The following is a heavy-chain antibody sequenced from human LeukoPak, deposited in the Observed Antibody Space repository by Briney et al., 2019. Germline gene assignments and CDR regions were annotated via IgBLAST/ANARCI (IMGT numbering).Heavy chain of an antibody. D-gene: IGHD1-26*01. CDR2: MHPNSDDT. V-gene: IGHV1-8*01. J-gene: IGHJ4*02. CDR1: GYTFTNND. CDR3: ARGGSYYSLNY. Sequence: GASVKVSCKASGYTFTNNDIHWVRQATGQGLEWMGWMHPNSDDTGYAQKFQGRVTMTRNTSISTAYMELSSLRSEDTAVYYCARGGSYYSLNYWGQGTLVTVSS.